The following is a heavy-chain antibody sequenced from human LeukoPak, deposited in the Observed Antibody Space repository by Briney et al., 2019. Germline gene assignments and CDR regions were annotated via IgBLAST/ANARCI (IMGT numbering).Heavy chain of an antibody. CDR3: ARDLEDLDYYDSSGYSVGFDY. J-gene: IGHJ4*02. V-gene: IGHV4-38-2*02. CDR2: IYHSGST. D-gene: IGHD3-22*01. CDR1: GYSISSGYY. Sequence: PSETLSLTCTVSGYSISSGYYWGWIRQPPGKGLEWIGSIYHSGSTYYNPSLKSRVTISVDTSKNQFSLKLSSVTAADTAVYYCARDLEDLDYYDSSGYSVGFDYWGQGTLVTVSS.